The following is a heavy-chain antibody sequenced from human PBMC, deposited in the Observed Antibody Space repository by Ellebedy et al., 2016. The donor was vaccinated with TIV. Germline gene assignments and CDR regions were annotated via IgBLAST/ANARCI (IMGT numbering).Heavy chain of an antibody. D-gene: IGHD3-10*01. CDR2: ISSHGQTT. J-gene: IGHJ4*02. V-gene: IGHV3-30*18. Sequence: GESLKISCAASGFRFSTHGMHWVRQAPGKGLEWVAVISSHGQTTYYADSVKGRFTISRGNSNNILYLQMNSLRAEDTAIYYCAKDEGYYSSGSYYDFDFWGQGTLVTVSS. CDR1: GFRFSTHG. CDR3: AKDEGYYSSGSYYDFDF.